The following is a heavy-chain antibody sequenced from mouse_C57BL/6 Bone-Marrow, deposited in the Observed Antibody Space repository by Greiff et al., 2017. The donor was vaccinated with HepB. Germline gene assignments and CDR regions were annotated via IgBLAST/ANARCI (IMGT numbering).Heavy chain of an antibody. CDR1: GYTFTSYW. Sequence: QVQLQQPGAELVKPGASVKLSCKASGYTFTSYWLHWVKQRPGRGLEWIGRIDPNSGGTKYNEKFKSKATLTVDKPSSTAYMQLSSLSSEDSAVYYCARTTNGSSHWYFDFWGTGTTVTVSS. D-gene: IGHD1-1*01. J-gene: IGHJ1*03. CDR2: IDPNSGGT. CDR3: ARTTNGSSHWYFDF. V-gene: IGHV1-72*01.